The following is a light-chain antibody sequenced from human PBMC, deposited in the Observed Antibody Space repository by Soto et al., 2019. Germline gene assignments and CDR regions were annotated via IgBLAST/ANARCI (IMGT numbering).Light chain of an antibody. CDR2: GNS. CDR1: SSNIGAGYD. J-gene: IGLJ2*01. Sequence: QSVLTQPPSVSGAPGQRVTISCTGSSSNIGAGYDVHWYQQLPGTAPKLLIYGNSHRPSGVPDRFSGSKSGTSASLAITGLQAEDEADYDGQSYDSSLSGSKVFGGGTKVTVL. V-gene: IGLV1-40*01. CDR3: QSYDSSLSGSKV.